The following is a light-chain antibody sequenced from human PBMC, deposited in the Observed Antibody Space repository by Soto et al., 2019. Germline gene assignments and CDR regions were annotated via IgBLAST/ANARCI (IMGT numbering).Light chain of an antibody. V-gene: IGLV1-40*01. CDR2: VNS. CDR3: ESYDSSLSAPYV. CDR1: SSDIGAGYD. J-gene: IGLJ1*01. Sequence: QSVLTQPPSVSGAPGQRVIISCTGSSSDIGAGYDVHWYQQLPGTAPKLLIYVNSNRPSGVPDRFSGSKSGTSASLAITGLQAEDEADYYCESYDSSLSAPYVFGTGTKLTAL.